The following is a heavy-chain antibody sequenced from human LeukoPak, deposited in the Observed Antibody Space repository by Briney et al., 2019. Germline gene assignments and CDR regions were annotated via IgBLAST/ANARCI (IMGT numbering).Heavy chain of an antibody. D-gene: IGHD5-12*01. CDR3: ARDNGGYDWALDV. CDR1: GFTLSSYA. J-gene: IGHJ6*02. CDR2: ISYDESNK. V-gene: IGHV3-30-3*01. Sequence: GRPLRLSCAACGFTLSSYAMHWVRQAPGKGLEGVADISYDESNKYYADSVKGRFTISRDNSKNTLYLQMNSLRAEDTAVYYCARDNGGYDWALDVWGQGTTVTVSS.